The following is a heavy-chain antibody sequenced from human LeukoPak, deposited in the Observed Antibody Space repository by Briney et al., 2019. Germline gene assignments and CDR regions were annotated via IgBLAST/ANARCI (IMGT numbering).Heavy chain of an antibody. CDR2: IAVGSGNT. Sequence: ASVKVSCKASGFTFTSSAMQWVRQARGQRLEWIGWIAVGSGNTNYAQKFQERVTITRDMSTSTAYMELSSLRSEDTAVYYCAAGTVTTAEYFQHWGQGTLVTVSS. J-gene: IGHJ1*01. CDR3: AAGTVTTAEYFQH. CDR1: GFTFTSSA. V-gene: IGHV1-58*02. D-gene: IGHD4-17*01.